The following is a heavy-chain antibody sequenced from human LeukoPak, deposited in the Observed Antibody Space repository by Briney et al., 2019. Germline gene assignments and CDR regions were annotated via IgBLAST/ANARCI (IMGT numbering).Heavy chain of an antibody. Sequence: PETLSLTCTVSGAPISSYYWSWIRQPPGKGLEWIGYISYSGSTNCNPSLKSRVTISADTSKNQVSLTLSSVTAADTAVYYCARHPEMYFFDYWGQGTLATVSS. CDR2: ISYSGST. CDR1: GAPISSYY. J-gene: IGHJ4*02. V-gene: IGHV4-59*08. D-gene: IGHD5-24*01. CDR3: ARHPEMYFFDY.